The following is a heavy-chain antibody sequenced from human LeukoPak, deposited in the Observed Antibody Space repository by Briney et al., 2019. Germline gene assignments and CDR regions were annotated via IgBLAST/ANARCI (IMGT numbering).Heavy chain of an antibody. Sequence: GASVKVSCKASGYTFTSYGISWVRQAPGQGLEWMGWISAYNGNTNYAQKLQGRVTMTTDTSTSTAYMELRSLGSDDTAVYYCAIVGATTALGAFDIWGQGTMVTVSS. CDR1: GYTFTSYG. CDR2: ISAYNGNT. J-gene: IGHJ3*02. D-gene: IGHD1-26*01. CDR3: AIVGATTALGAFDI. V-gene: IGHV1-18*01.